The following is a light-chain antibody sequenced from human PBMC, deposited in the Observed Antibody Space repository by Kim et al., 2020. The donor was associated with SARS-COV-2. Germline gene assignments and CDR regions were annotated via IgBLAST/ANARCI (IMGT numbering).Light chain of an antibody. CDR1: QSVSSSY. J-gene: IGKJ4*01. Sequence: EIVLTQSPGTLSLSPGERATLSCRASQSVSSSYLAWHQQKPGQAPRLLIYGASNRATGIPDRFSGSGSGTDFTLTINRLEPEDFAVYYCQQYGSSPLTFGGGTKVEI. V-gene: IGKV3-20*01. CDR2: GAS. CDR3: QQYGSSPLT.